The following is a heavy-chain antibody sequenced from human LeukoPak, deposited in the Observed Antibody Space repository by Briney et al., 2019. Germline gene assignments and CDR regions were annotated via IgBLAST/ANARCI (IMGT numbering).Heavy chain of an antibody. D-gene: IGHD3-10*01. CDR3: AKAIPTMVRAASYYFDF. CDR2: ISDSGVST. V-gene: IGHV3-23*01. J-gene: IGHJ4*02. CDR1: GFTFSTSV. Sequence: GRSLRLSCTASGFTFSTSVMSWVRQAPGKGLEWVSTISDSGVSTYYADSVKGRFTISRDNSKNTLYLQMSSLRAEDTAIYYCAKAIPTMVRAASYYFDFWGQGTLVTVSS.